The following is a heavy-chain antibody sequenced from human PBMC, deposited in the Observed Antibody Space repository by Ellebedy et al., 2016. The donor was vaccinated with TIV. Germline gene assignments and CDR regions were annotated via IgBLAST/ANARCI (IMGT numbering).Heavy chain of an antibody. CDR1: GFTFSFYA. CDR3: AKVESPYYYYGMDV. V-gene: IGHV3-23*01. J-gene: IGHJ6*02. CDR2: FSGSGGST. Sequence: GESLKISCAASGFTFSFYAMTWVRQAPGKGLEWVSSFSGSGGSTYYADSVKGRFTISRDNSKNTLFLQMNSLRAEDTAVYYCAKVESPYYYYGMDVWGQGTTVTVAS.